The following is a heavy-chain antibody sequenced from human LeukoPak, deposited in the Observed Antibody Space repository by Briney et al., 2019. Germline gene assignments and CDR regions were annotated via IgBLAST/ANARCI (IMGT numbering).Heavy chain of an antibody. J-gene: IGHJ4*02. Sequence: PGGSLRLSCAAAGFSFSGYWMTWVRQAPGKGLEWVANIKEDGSEKYYADFVKGRFTMSRDNAKNSLDLQMNSLRAEDTAVYYCARRGSTDYWGQGTLVTVSS. D-gene: IGHD2/OR15-2a*01. CDR1: GFSFSGYW. CDR2: IKEDGSEK. V-gene: IGHV3-7*03. CDR3: ARRGSTDY.